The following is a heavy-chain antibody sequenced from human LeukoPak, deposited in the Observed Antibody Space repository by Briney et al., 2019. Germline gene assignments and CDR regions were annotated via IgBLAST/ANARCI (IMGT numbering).Heavy chain of an antibody. J-gene: IGHJ4*02. CDR2: IIPIFGTA. Sequence: SVKVSCKASGGTFSSYAISWVRQAPGQGLEWMGRIIPIFGTANYAQKFQGRVTITTDVSTSTAYVELSSLRSEDTAVYYCARGSSLPYFDYWGQGTLVTVSS. CDR3: ARGSSLPYFDY. V-gene: IGHV1-69*05. CDR1: GGTFSSYA. D-gene: IGHD6-6*01.